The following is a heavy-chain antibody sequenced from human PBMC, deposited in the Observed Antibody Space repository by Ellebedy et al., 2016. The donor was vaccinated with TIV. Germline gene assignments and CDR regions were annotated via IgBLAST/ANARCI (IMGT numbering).Heavy chain of an antibody. V-gene: IGHV3-30*02. CDR1: GFSFSSYG. J-gene: IGHJ4*02. D-gene: IGHD3-3*01. CDR3: AKGRSGVVHY. Sequence: GESLKISCAASGFSFSSYGMHWVRQAPGKGLEWVAYIRDDGSNKYYADSVKGRFTISRDNSKNTLHLQISSLRADDTAVYYCAKGRSGVVHYWGQGTLVTVSS. CDR2: IRDDGSNK.